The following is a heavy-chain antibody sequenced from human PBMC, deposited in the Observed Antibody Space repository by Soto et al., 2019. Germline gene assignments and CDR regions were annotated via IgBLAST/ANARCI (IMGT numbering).Heavy chain of an antibody. CDR2: TNSDGSST. CDR3: ARPLAALNSMDV. V-gene: IGHV3-74*01. D-gene: IGHD2-15*01. Sequence: EVQLVESGGGLVQPGGSLRLSCAASGFTFSSYWMHWVRQAPGKGLVWVSRTNSDGSSTSYADSVRGRFTISRDNDKNTLYLQMNSLRAEDTAVYYCARPLAALNSMDVWGKGTTVTVSS. J-gene: IGHJ6*03. CDR1: GFTFSSYW.